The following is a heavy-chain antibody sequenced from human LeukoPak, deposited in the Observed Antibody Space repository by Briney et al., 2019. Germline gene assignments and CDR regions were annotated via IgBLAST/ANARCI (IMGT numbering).Heavy chain of an antibody. D-gene: IGHD3-10*01. CDR3: ARDHEYYYGSGSYYPGGCDY. CDR1: GYTFTSYY. V-gene: IGHV1-46*01. CDR2: INPSGGST. Sequence: ASVKVSCKASGYTFTSYYMHWVRQAPGQGLEWMGIINPSGGSTSYAQKFQGRVTMTRDTSTSTVYMELRSLSSEDTAVYYCARDHEYYYGSGSYYPGGCDYWGQGTLVTVSS. J-gene: IGHJ4*02.